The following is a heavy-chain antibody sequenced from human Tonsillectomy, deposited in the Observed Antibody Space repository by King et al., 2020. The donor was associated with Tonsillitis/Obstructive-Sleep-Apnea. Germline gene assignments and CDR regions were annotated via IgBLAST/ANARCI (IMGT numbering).Heavy chain of an antibody. CDR1: GYTFTSYG. J-gene: IGHJ6*03. CDR2: ISGYNGNT. V-gene: IGHV1-18*01. CDR3: ARDLAYRSNTTCYYYMDV. Sequence: VQLVQSGAEVKKPGASVKVSCKASGYTFTSYGISWVRQAPGQGLEWMAWISGYNGNTKYAQKLQGRVTMTTDTSTSTAYMELRSLRSDDTAVYYCARDLAYRSNTTCYYYMDVWGKGTTVTVSS. D-gene: IGHD2-2*01.